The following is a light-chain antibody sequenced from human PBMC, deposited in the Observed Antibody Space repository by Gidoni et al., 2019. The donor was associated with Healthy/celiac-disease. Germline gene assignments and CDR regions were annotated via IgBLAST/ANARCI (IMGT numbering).Light chain of an antibody. J-gene: IGKJ3*01. V-gene: IGKV1-5*03. CDR1: QSISSW. CDR2: KAS. Sequence: DIQMTQSPSTLSASVGDRVTITCRASQSISSWLAWYQQKPGKDPKLLIYKASSLESGVPSRFSGSGSGTEFTLTISSLQPDDFATYYCQQYNSYSPRTFGPGTKVDIK. CDR3: QQYNSYSPRT.